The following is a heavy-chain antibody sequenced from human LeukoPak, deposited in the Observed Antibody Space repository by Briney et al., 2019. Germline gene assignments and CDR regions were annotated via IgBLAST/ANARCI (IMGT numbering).Heavy chain of an antibody. J-gene: IGHJ4*02. CDR2: IWYDGSNK. CDR1: GFTFSSYG. CDR3: ASASSHRIAAGGDY. V-gene: IGHV3-33*01. D-gene: IGHD6-13*01. Sequence: GGSLRLSCAASGFTFSSYGMHWVRQAPGKGLEWVAVIWYDGSNKYYADSVKGRFTISRDNSKNTLYLQMNSLRAGDTAVYYCASASSHRIAAGGDYWGQGTLVTVSS.